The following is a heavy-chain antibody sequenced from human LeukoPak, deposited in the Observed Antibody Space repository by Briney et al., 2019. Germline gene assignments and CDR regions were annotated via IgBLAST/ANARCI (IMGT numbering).Heavy chain of an antibody. CDR3: ARDTNVVVTPLYFDY. V-gene: IGHV1-18*01. CDR2: ISAHNGNT. CDR1: GYTFTSYG. Sequence: AASVKVSCKASGYTFTSYGISWVRQAPGQGLEWMGWISAHNGNTNYAQKLQGRVTMTTDTSTSTAYMELRSLRSDDTAVYYCARDTNVVVTPLYFDYWGQGTLVTVSS. D-gene: IGHD2-21*02. J-gene: IGHJ4*02.